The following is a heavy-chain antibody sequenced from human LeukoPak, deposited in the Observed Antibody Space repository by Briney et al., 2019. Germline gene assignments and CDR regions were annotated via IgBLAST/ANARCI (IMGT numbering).Heavy chain of an antibody. Sequence: ASVKVSCKASGYSFTSYDISWGRQAHGQGLEWMGWISAYTDNTNFAQTFQGRVTMTTDTSTRAAYTVLGSSGSDETAGFYCCGIDSGGNWLDHWGQGTLVNVSS. V-gene: IGHV1-18*01. CDR1: GYSFTSYD. CDR2: ISAYTDNT. D-gene: IGHD4-23*01. CDR3: CGIDSGGNWLDH. J-gene: IGHJ5*02.